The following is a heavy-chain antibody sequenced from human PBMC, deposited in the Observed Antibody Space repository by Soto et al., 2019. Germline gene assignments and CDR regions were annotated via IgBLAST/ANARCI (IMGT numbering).Heavy chain of an antibody. V-gene: IGHV1-18*01. CDR3: ARVEDIVVVPAAMAHAFDI. CDR2: ISAYNGNT. CDR1: GYTFTSYG. J-gene: IGHJ3*02. D-gene: IGHD2-2*01. Sequence: GASVKVSCKASGYTFTSYGISWVRQAPGQGLEWMGWISAYNGNTNYAQKLQGRVTMTTDTSTSTAYMELRSLRSDDTAVYYCARVEDIVVVPAAMAHAFDIWGQGTMVTVSS.